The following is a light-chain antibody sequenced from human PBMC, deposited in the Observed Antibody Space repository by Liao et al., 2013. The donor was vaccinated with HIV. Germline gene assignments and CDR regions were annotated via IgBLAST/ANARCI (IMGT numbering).Light chain of an antibody. Sequence: SYELTQPSSVSVSPGQTARITCSGDILAKKYARWFQQKPGQSPVLVIYQDIKRPSGIPERFSGSNSGNTATLTISGTQAMDEADYYCQAWDTSTGVFGTGTKVTVL. CDR2: QDI. V-gene: IGLV3-1*01. J-gene: IGLJ1*01. CDR1: ILAKKY. CDR3: QAWDTSTGV.